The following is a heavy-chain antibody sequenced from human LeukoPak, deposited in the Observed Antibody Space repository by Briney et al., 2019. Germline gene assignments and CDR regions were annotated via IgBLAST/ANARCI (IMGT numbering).Heavy chain of an antibody. CDR2: IKGIGPTT. V-gene: IGHV3-23*01. Sequence: GGSLRLSCAASGFTFSDYYMSWIRQAPGKGLEWVSTIKGIGPTTYYADSVKGRFTISRDNSNNTVYLQMNSLRADDTAVFYCAKVPLRTGLKYFDYWGQGTLVTVSS. D-gene: IGHD3/OR15-3a*01. J-gene: IGHJ4*02. CDR1: GFTFSDYY. CDR3: AKVPLRTGLKYFDY.